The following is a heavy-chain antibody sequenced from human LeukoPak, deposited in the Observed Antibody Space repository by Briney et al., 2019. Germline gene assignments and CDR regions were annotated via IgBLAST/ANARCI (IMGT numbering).Heavy chain of an antibody. Sequence: GGSLRLSCAASGFTFSSYAMSWVRQAPGKGLEWVAFIRYDGSNKYYADSVKGRFTISRDNSKNTLYLQMNSLRAEDTAVYYCAKDYYGSGNWFDPWGQGTLVTVSS. V-gene: IGHV3-30*02. D-gene: IGHD3-10*01. CDR2: IRYDGSNK. CDR3: AKDYYGSGNWFDP. J-gene: IGHJ5*02. CDR1: GFTFSSYA.